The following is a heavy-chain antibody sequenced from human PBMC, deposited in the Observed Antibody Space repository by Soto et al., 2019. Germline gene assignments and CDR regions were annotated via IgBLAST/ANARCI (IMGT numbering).Heavy chain of an antibody. J-gene: IGHJ3*02. V-gene: IGHV1-2*04. Sequence: QVQLVQSGAEVKKPGASVKVSCKASGYTFTGYYMHWVRQAPGQGLEWMGWINPNSGGTNYAQKFQGWVTMTRDTXFSTAYMELSRLRSDDTAVYYCATFFWGIEGDAFDIWGQGTMVTVSS. D-gene: IGHD3-16*01. CDR2: INPNSGGT. CDR3: ATFFWGIEGDAFDI. CDR1: GYTFTGYY.